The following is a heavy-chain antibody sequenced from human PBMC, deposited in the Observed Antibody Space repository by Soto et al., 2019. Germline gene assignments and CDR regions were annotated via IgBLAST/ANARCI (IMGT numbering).Heavy chain of an antibody. CDR1: GGTFSSYA. CDR2: IIPIFGTE. J-gene: IGHJ6*02. Sequence: QVQLVQSGAEVKKPGSSVKVSCKASGGTFSSYAISWVRQAPGQGLEWMGGIIPIFGTENYAQKFQGRVTITADKSTSTAYMELSSLRSEDTAVYYCARPEAGPYYYYYGMDVWGQGTTVTVSS. CDR3: ARPEAGPYYYYYGMDV. V-gene: IGHV1-69*06.